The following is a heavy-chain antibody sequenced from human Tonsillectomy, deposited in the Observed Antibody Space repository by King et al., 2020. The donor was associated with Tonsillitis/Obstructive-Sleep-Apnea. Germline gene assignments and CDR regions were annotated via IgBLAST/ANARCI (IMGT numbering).Heavy chain of an antibody. J-gene: IGHJ6*03. CDR2: IWYDGSNK. CDR1: GFTFSSYG. V-gene: IGHV3-33*01. D-gene: IGHD6-6*01. Sequence: VQLVESGGGVVQPGRSLRLSCAASGFTFSSYGMHWVRQAPGKGLEWVAVIWYDGSNKYYADSVKGRFNISRDNSKNTLYLQMNSLSDEDTAVYYCARGYSSSGYYYYYMDVWGKGTTVTVSS. CDR3: ARGYSSSGYYYYYMDV.